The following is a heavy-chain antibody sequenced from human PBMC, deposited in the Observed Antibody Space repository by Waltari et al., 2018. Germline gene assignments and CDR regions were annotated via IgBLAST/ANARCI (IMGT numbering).Heavy chain of an antibody. CDR2: MHANADEP. V-gene: IGHV1-8*01. CDR3: AGGVAQGVDY. Sequence: QVQLVQSGAEVRKPGASVKVYCKASGYAFTSLDINWGRQATGQGFVWMGCMHANADEPGSALKFRGRLSMTAATSTDTFYMELTRLQVEDTAVYYCAGGVAQGVDYWGQGTLVTVSS. D-gene: IGHD5-12*01. CDR1: GYAFTSLD. J-gene: IGHJ4*02.